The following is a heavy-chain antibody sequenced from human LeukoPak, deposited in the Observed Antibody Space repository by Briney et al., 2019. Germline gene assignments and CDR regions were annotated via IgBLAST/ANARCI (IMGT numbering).Heavy chain of an antibody. CDR2: IYPGDSDT. V-gene: IGHV5-51*01. CDR1: GYNFASYW. D-gene: IGHD1-26*01. Sequence: GESLKISCKDYGYNFASYWIGWVRQMPRKGLEWMGIIYPGDSDTRYSPSFQGQVTISADKSINTAYLQWTSLKASDTAMYYCARHETGSYLRPPGDYWGQGTLVTVSS. J-gene: IGHJ4*02. CDR3: ARHETGSYLRPPGDY.